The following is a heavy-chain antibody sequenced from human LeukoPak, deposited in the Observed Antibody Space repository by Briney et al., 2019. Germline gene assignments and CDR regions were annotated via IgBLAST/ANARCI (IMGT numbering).Heavy chain of an antibody. D-gene: IGHD6-13*01. J-gene: IGHJ4*02. V-gene: IGHV1-2*02. CDR2: INPNSGGT. CDR3: ARVRYSSSWYHTPYYFDY. CDR1: GYTFTGYY. Sequence: ASVKVSCKASGYTFTGYYMHWVRQAPGQGLEWMGWINPNSGGTNYAQKFQGRVTMTRDTSISTAYMELSRLRSDDTAVYYCARVRYSSSWYHTPYYFDYWGQGTLVTVSS.